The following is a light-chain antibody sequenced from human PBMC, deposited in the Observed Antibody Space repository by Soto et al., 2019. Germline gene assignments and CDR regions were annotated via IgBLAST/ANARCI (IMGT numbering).Light chain of an antibody. CDR1: SSDVGGYNY. CDR3: SSYTSSSTVV. Sequence: QSVLTQPASVSGSPGQSITISCTGISSDVGGYNYVSWYQQHPGKAPKLMIYEVSNRPSGVSNRFSGSKSGNTASLTISGLQAEDEADYYCSSYTSSSTVVFGGGTKVTVL. J-gene: IGLJ2*01. V-gene: IGLV2-14*01. CDR2: EVS.